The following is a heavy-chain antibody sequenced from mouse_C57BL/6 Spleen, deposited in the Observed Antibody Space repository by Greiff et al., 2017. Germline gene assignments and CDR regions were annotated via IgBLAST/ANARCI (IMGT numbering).Heavy chain of an antibody. D-gene: IGHD2-14*01. CDR2: ISSGSSTI. Sequence: EVKLVESGGGLVKPGGSLKLSCAASGFTFSDYGMHWVRQAPEKGLEWVAYISSGSSTIYYAATVKGRFTISRDNAKNTLFLQMTSLRSEDTAMYYCARGDYRKGYYAMDYWGQGTSVTVSS. CDR1: GFTFSDYG. V-gene: IGHV5-17*01. CDR3: ARGDYRKGYYAMDY. J-gene: IGHJ4*01.